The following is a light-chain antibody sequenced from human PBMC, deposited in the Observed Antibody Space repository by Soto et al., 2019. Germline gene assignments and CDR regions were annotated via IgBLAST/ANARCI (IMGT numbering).Light chain of an antibody. V-gene: IGKV4-1*01. CDR1: QSVLYSPNNKNY. CDR3: QQYYSNPRT. Sequence: DIVMTQSPDSLAVSLGERATINCKSSQSVLYSPNNKNYLAWYQQKLGQPPKLVIYWASTRESGVPDRFSGSGSGTDFTLTISSLQAEDVAVYYCQQYYSNPRTFGQGTKVEIK. J-gene: IGKJ1*01. CDR2: WAS.